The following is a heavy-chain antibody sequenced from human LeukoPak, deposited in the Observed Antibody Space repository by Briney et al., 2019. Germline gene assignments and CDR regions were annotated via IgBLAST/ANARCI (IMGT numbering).Heavy chain of an antibody. CDR1: GGSISSSSYY. J-gene: IGHJ3*02. CDR3: ATSGNYYGRNDAFDI. CDR2: IYYSGST. V-gene: IGHV4-39*01. Sequence: PSETLSLTCTVSGGSISSSSYYWGWIRQPPGKGLEWIGSIYYSGSTYYNPSLKSRVTISVDTSKNQFSLKLSSVTAADTAVYYCATSGNYYGRNDAFDIWGQGTMVTASS. D-gene: IGHD3-10*02.